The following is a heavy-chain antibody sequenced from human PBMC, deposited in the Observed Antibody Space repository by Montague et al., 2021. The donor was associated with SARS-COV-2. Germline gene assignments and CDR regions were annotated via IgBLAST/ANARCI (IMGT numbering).Heavy chain of an antibody. CDR1: GFTFSDYY. J-gene: IGHJ5*02. V-gene: IGHV3-11*01. CDR3: ARDGGIAADGTFDP. D-gene: IGHD6-13*01. Sequence: SLRLSCAASGFTFSDYYMAWVRQAPGKGLEWVSYISDTGTTISYADSVKGRFTISRDKGNNPLYLQLNSLRAEDTAVYYCARDGGIAADGTFDPWGQGTLVTVSS. CDR2: ISDTGTTI.